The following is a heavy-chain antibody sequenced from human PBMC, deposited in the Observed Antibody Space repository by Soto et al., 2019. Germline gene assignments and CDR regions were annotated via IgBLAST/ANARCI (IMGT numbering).Heavy chain of an antibody. J-gene: IGHJ5*02. V-gene: IGHV1-69*13. D-gene: IGHD6-13*01. CDR3: AGSGWYSTYNWFDP. CDR2: IIPIFGTA. CDR1: GGTFSSYA. Sequence: SVKVSCKASGGTFSSYAISWVRQAPGQGLEWMGGIIPIFGTANYAQKFQGRVTITADESTSTAYMELSSLRSEDTAVYYCAGSGWYSTYNWFDPWGQGTLVTVSS.